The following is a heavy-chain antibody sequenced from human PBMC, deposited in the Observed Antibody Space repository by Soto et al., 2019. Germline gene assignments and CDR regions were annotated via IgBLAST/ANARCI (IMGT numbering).Heavy chain of an antibody. Sequence: GGSLRLSCAASGFTFSSYGMHWVRQAAGKGLEWVAVIWYDGSNKYYADSVEGRFTISRDNSKNTLYLQMNSLRAEDTAVYYCARGDYGSGSYYNVDVWGQGTTVTVSS. D-gene: IGHD3-10*01. V-gene: IGHV3-33*01. J-gene: IGHJ6*02. CDR2: IWYDGSNK. CDR3: ARGDYGSGSYYNVDV. CDR1: GFTFSSYG.